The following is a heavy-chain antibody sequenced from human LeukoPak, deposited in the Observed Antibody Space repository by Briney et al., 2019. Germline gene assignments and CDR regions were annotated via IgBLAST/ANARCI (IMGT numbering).Heavy chain of an antibody. D-gene: IGHD1-26*01. V-gene: IGHV3-73*01. Sequence: PGGSLKLSCAASGFTFSGSAIHWVRQSSGKGLEWVGQIDKEDKGYATATAYAASVTGRYTISRDDSINTAYLQMKSLRTEDTALYYCTRDSGTYNWFDPWGQGTLVTVSS. CDR2: IDKEDKGYATAT. J-gene: IGHJ5*02. CDR3: TRDSGTYNWFDP. CDR1: GFTFSGSA.